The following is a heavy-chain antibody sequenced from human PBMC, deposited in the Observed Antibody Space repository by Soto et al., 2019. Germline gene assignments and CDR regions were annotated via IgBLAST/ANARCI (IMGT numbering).Heavy chain of an antibody. D-gene: IGHD6-19*01. CDR2: ISGSGGST. V-gene: IGHV3-23*01. CDR1: GFTFSSYA. Sequence: EVQLLESGGGLVQPGGSLRLSCAASGFTFSSYAMSWVRQAPGKGLEWVSAISGSGGSTYYADSVKGRFTISRDNSKNTLYQQMSSLRAEDTAVYYWAKDEVWAVAGSFDYWGQGTLVTVSS. J-gene: IGHJ4*02. CDR3: AKDEVWAVAGSFDY.